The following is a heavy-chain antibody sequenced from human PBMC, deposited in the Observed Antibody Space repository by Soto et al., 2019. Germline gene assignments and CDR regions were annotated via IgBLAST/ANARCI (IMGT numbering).Heavy chain of an antibody. Sequence: QVQLVESGGSVVQPGRSLRLSCEASGFTFTSYAMHWVRQAPGKGLEWVAVISYDGINEYYADSVKGRFTISRDNSKNTLFLQMSRLRVEDTAVYSCARDRLRLGELSLIGYFDYWGQGTLVTVSS. CDR3: ARDRLRLGELSLIGYFDY. V-gene: IGHV3-30*15. CDR2: ISYDGINE. J-gene: IGHJ4*02. D-gene: IGHD3-16*02. CDR1: GFTFTSYA.